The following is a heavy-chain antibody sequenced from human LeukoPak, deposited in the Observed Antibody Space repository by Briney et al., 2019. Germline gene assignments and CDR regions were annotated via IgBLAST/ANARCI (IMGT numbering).Heavy chain of an antibody. V-gene: IGHV4-59*01. J-gene: IGHJ1*01. CDR2: IYNSGHT. Sequence: NPSETLSLTCTVSGGSISNYYWSWIRQAPGKGLEWIGYIYNSGHTNYNPSLKSRVTISEDTSKNQLSLKLSSVTAADTAVYYCARAAVTTSRYFQHWGQGTLVTVSS. D-gene: IGHD4-17*01. CDR1: GGSISNYY. CDR3: ARAAVTTSRYFQH.